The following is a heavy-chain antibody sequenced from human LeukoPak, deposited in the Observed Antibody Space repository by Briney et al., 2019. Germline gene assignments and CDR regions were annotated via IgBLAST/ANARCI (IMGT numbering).Heavy chain of an antibody. Sequence: SVKVSCKASGFTFTSSAVQWVRQARGQRLEWIGWIVVGSGNTNYAQKFQERVTITRDMSTSTAYMELSSLRSEDTAVYYCAAFPYYYDSSGHAEFDYWGQGTLVTVSS. CDR3: AAFPYYYDSSGHAEFDY. CDR1: GFTFTSSA. D-gene: IGHD3-22*01. V-gene: IGHV1-58*01. CDR2: IVVGSGNT. J-gene: IGHJ4*02.